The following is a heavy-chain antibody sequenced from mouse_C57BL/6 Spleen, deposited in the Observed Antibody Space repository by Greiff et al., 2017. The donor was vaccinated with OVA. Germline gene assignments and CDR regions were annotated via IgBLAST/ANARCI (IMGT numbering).Heavy chain of an antibody. J-gene: IGHJ3*01. CDR2: ISDGGSYT. Sequence: EVKLMESGGGLVKPGGSLKLSCAASGFTFSSYAMSWVRQTPEKRLEWVATISDGGSYTYYPDNVKGRFTISRDNAKNNLYLQMSHLKSEDTAMYYCAREGGLYDYLPFAYWGQGTLVTVSA. D-gene: IGHD2-4*01. V-gene: IGHV5-4*01. CDR1: GFTFSSYA. CDR3: AREGGLYDYLPFAY.